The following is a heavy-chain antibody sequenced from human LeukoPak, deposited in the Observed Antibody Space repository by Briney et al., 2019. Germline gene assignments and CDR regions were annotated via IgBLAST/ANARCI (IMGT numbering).Heavy chain of an antibody. D-gene: IGHD6-13*01. CDR1: GYSISSGYY. CDR3: ARDGGAATGIDY. Sequence: KSSETLSLTCTVSGYSISSGYYWGWIRQPPGEGLEWIGSIHHRGNTYYNPSLKSRVTISVDTSKNHFSLKLTSVTAADTAVYHCARDGGAATGIDYWGQGTLVTVSS. V-gene: IGHV4-38-2*02. J-gene: IGHJ4*02. CDR2: IHHRGNT.